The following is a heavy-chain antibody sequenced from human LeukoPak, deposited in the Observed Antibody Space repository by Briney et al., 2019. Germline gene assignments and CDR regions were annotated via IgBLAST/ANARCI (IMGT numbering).Heavy chain of an antibody. J-gene: IGHJ6*03. CDR1: GGTFSSYA. V-gene: IGHV1-69*13. Sequence: AASVKVSCKASGGTFSSYAISWVRQAPGQGLEWMGGIIPIFGTANYAQKFQGRVTITADESTSTAYMELSSLRSEDTAVYYCAIGYCSSTSCYGYYYMDVWGKGTTVTVSS. D-gene: IGHD2-2*03. CDR3: AIGYCSSTSCYGYYYMDV. CDR2: IIPIFGTA.